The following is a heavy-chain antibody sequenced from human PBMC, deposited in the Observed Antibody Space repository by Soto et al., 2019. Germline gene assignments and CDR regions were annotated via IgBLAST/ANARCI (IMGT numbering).Heavy chain of an antibody. CDR2: IYSGGST. J-gene: IGHJ3*02. Sequence: EVQLVESGGGLIQPGGSLRLSCAASGFTVSSNYMSWFRQAPGKGLEWVSVIYSGGSTYYADSVKGRFTISRDNSKNTLYLQMNSRRAEDTAVYYCAREVGYCSGGSCYRDAFDIWGQGTMVTVSS. CDR1: GFTVSSNY. CDR3: AREVGYCSGGSCYRDAFDI. V-gene: IGHV3-53*01. D-gene: IGHD2-15*01.